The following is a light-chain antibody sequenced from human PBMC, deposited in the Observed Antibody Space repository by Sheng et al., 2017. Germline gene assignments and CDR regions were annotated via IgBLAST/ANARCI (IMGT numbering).Light chain of an antibody. CDR3: QQYNNWPPWT. V-gene: IGKV3-15*01. J-gene: IGKJ1*01. CDR2: AAS. CDR1: QSVSSSY. Sequence: ELVLTQSPGTLPLSPGERATLSCRASQSVSSSYLAWYQQKPGQAPRLLIYAASARATGIPARFSGSGSGTEFTLTISSLQSEDFAVYYCQQYNNWPPWTFGQGTTVEI.